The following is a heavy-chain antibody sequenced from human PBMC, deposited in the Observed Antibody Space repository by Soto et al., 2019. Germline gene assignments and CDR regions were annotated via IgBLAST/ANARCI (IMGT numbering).Heavy chain of an antibody. CDR2: ISTYNGDT. J-gene: IGHJ6*02. Sequence: QVQLVQSGPEVKKPGASVKVSCEASGYTFTTSGISWVRQAPGQGLGWMGWISTYNGDTNSAQKFQGRVTMTADTSTGTAYMELMSLKSDDTAVYYCARQGSWPYYYYGLDVWGQGTTVTVSS. CDR1: GYTFTTSG. V-gene: IGHV1-18*01. CDR3: ARQGSWPYYYYGLDV. D-gene: IGHD1-26*01.